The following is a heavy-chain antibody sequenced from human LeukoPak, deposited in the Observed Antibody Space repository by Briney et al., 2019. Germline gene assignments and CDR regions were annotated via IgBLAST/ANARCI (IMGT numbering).Heavy chain of an antibody. J-gene: IGHJ4*02. V-gene: IGHV3-30*18. Sequence: PGRSLRLSCAASGFTFSSYGMHWVRQAPGKGLEWVAVISYDGSNKYYADSVKGRFTISRDNSKNTLHVQMNSLRAEDTAVYYCAKDRPRTRYYDSSGSPDHWGQGTLVTVSS. CDR3: AKDRPRTRYYDSSGSPDH. CDR1: GFTFSSYG. D-gene: IGHD3-22*01. CDR2: ISYDGSNK.